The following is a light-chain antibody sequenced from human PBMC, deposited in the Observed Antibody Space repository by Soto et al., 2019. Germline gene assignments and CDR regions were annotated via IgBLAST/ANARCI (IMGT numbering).Light chain of an antibody. CDR2: GAS. Sequence: AIQVTQSPSSLSASVGDRVTITCRSSQDIRNYLSWYQQKPGKAPHLLIYGASSLQSGVSSRFSGSGFGTDFTLTISSLQPEDSATYYCLQDWSHFWTFGQGTKVEIK. J-gene: IGKJ1*01. CDR1: QDIRNY. V-gene: IGKV1-6*01. CDR3: LQDWSHFWT.